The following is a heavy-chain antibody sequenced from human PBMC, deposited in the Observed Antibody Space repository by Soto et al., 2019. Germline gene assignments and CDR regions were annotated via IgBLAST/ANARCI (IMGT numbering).Heavy chain of an antibody. Sequence: GGSLRLSCAASGFTFSTYEMNWVRQAPGKGLEWISYIRGGGSPIYYAESVKGRFTVSRDDAKRSLYLQMSSLRVEDTAVYYCAKKVFGTTYSANWGQGTLVT. V-gene: IGHV3-48*03. J-gene: IGHJ1*01. CDR1: GFTFSTYE. D-gene: IGHD1-7*01. CDR2: IRGGGSPI. CDR3: AKKVFGTTYSAN.